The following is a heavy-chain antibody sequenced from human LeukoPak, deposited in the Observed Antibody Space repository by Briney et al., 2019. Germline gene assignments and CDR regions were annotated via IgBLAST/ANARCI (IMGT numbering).Heavy chain of an antibody. CDR3: ARVERTGYSSGWYDLTPNYYYYGMDV. V-gene: IGHV4-59*01. Sequence: SETLSLTCTVSGGSISSYYWSWIRQPPGKGLEWIGYIYYSGSTNYNPSLKSRVTISVDTSKNQFSLKLSSVTAADTAVYYCARVERTGYSSGWYDLTPNYYYYGMDVWGQGTTVTVSS. CDR1: GGSISSYY. J-gene: IGHJ6*02. D-gene: IGHD6-19*01. CDR2: IYYSGST.